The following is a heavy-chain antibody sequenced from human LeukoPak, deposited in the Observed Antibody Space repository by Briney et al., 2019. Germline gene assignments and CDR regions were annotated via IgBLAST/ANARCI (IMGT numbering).Heavy chain of an antibody. J-gene: IGHJ4*02. Sequence: SETLSLTCTVSGGSIRSYYWSWIRLPPGKGLEWIGYIYYSGSANYNPSLKSRVTISLDTSKNQFSLKLSSVTAADTAVYYCARGGYRYDFFNLDYWGQGTLVTVSS. CDR1: GGSIRSYY. D-gene: IGHD5-18*01. V-gene: IGHV4-59*08. CDR2: IYYSGSA. CDR3: ARGGYRYDFFNLDY.